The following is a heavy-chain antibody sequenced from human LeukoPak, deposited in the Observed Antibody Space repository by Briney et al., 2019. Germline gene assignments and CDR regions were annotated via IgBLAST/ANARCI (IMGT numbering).Heavy chain of an antibody. CDR2: IYHSGST. D-gene: IGHD3-22*01. Sequence: SETLPLTCTVSGYSISSGYYWGWIRQPPGKGLEWIGSIYHSGSTYYNPSPKSRVTISVDTSKNQFSLKLSSVTAADTAVYYCASPYDSSGTLFDYWGQGTLVTVSS. V-gene: IGHV4-38-2*02. CDR1: GYSISSGYY. CDR3: ASPYDSSGTLFDY. J-gene: IGHJ4*02.